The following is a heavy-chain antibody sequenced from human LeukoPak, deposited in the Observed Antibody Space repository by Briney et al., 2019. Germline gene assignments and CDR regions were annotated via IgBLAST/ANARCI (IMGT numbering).Heavy chain of an antibody. D-gene: IGHD5-18*01. CDR2: IKQDGSEK. Sequence: GGSLRLSCAASGFTFSSYGMSWVRQAPGKGLEWVANIKQDGSEKFYADSVKGRFTISRDNAKNSLYLQMNSLSAEDTAVYYCARSPGYSYHDYWGQGTLVTVSS. V-gene: IGHV3-7*01. J-gene: IGHJ4*02. CDR1: GFTFSSYG. CDR3: ARSPGYSYHDY.